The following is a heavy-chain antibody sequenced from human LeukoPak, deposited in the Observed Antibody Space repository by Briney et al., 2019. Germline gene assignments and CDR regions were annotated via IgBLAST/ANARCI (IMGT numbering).Heavy chain of an antibody. V-gene: IGHV3-48*03. CDR2: ISSGGSSI. J-gene: IGHJ6*03. Sequence: PGGSLRLSCSASGFTFSSYEMNWVRQAPGKGLEWVSSISSGGSSIYYADSLKGRFTISRDNAKNTLFLQMNSLRAEDTAVYYCARSVYYYYYMDVWGKGTTVTISS. CDR3: ARSVYYYYYMDV. CDR1: GFTFSSYE.